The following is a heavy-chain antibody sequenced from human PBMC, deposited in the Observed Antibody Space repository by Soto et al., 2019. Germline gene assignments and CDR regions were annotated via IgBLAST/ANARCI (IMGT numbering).Heavy chain of an antibody. D-gene: IGHD2-2*01. Sequence: GGSLRLSCAASGFTFSTYAMNWVRQAPGKGLEWVSYISSSSSTIYYADSVRGRFTISRDNAKNSLYLQMNSLRVEDTAVYYCARGGQRATSTYNWFDPWGQGTLVTVSS. CDR1: GFTFSTYA. J-gene: IGHJ5*02. CDR3: ARGGQRATSTYNWFDP. V-gene: IGHV3-48*01. CDR2: ISSSSSTI.